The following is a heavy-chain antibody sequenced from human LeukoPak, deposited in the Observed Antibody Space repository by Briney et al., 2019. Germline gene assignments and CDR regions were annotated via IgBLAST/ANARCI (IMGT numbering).Heavy chain of an antibody. Sequence: PSETLSLTCAVYGGSFSGYYWSWIRQPPGKGLEWIGEINHSGSTNYNPSLKSRVTISVDTSKNQFSLKLSSVTAADTAVYYCARSFLYYYDSSGYYDWGQGTLVTISS. CDR1: GGSFSGYY. V-gene: IGHV4-34*01. J-gene: IGHJ4*02. CDR3: ARSFLYYYDSSGYYD. D-gene: IGHD3-22*01. CDR2: INHSGST.